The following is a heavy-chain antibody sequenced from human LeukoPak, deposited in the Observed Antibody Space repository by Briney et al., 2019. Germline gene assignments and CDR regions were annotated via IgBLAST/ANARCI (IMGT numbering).Heavy chain of an antibody. Sequence: SETLSLTCAVYGGSFSGYYWSWIRQPPGKGLEWIGEINHSGSTNYNPSLKSRVTISVDTSKNQFSLKLSSVTAADTAVYYCARGEPIYGSGSYYNPNNDYWGQGPWSPSP. J-gene: IGHJ4*02. V-gene: IGHV4-34*01. CDR2: INHSGST. D-gene: IGHD3-10*01. CDR1: GGSFSGYY. CDR3: ARGEPIYGSGSYYNPNNDY.